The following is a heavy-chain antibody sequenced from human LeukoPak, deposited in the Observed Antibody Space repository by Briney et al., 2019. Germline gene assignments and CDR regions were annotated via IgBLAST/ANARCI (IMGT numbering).Heavy chain of an antibody. J-gene: IGHJ4*02. V-gene: IGHV3-48*01. CDR3: ARETVAPDY. CDR2: ISSSSSTI. CDR1: GFTFSSYS. Sequence: GGSLRLSCAASGFTFSSYSMNGVRQAPGKGLEWVSYISSSSSTIYYADSVKGRFTISRDNAKNSLYLRMNSLRAEDTAVYYCARETVAPDYWGQGTLVTVSS. D-gene: IGHD6-19*01.